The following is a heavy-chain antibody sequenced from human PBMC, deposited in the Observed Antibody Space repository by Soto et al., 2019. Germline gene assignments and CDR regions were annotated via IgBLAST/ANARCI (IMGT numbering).Heavy chain of an antibody. J-gene: IGHJ6*02. CDR1: GYTFTGYY. D-gene: IGHD2-2*01. Sequence: ASVKFSCKAAGYTFTGYYIRWLRQAPGQAHKWMGWIIPNSGGTNYAQNFHGRVTMTRDTSISTAYMELSRLRSDDTAVYYCACAQKYQLQDYYGMDVWGQGTKVTVSS. CDR3: ACAQKYQLQDYYGMDV. CDR2: IIPNSGGT. V-gene: IGHV1-2*02.